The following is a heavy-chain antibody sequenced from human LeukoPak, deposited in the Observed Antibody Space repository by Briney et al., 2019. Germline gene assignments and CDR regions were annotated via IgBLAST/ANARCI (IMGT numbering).Heavy chain of an antibody. CDR2: IRSKVYGGTP. CDR1: GFTFGDYA. CDR3: SREGGSGWAYDY. J-gene: IGHJ4*02. D-gene: IGHD6-19*01. V-gene: IGHV3-49*03. Sequence: GGSLRLSCTGSGFTFGDYAMSRFRQAPERGLEYIGFIRSKVYGGTPEYAASVRGRFTISRDDSKSITYLQMNSLKSEDTAVYYCSREGGSGWAYDYWGQGTVVTVSS.